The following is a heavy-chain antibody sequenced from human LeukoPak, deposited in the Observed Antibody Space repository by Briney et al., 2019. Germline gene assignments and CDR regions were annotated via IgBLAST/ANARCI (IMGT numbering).Heavy chain of an antibody. CDR3: ARDRLGVTGHWRIDV. CDR2: IYNSGTT. CDR1: GGSFSSYY. J-gene: IGHJ2*01. D-gene: IGHD1-1*01. V-gene: IGHV4-4*07. Sequence: PSETLSLTCTVSGGSFSSYYWTWIRQPAGKGLEWIGRIYNSGTTNYSPSLESRVTMSLDTSKNRFSLSLSSVTAADTAVYYCARDRLGVTGHWRIDVWGRGTLVTVSS.